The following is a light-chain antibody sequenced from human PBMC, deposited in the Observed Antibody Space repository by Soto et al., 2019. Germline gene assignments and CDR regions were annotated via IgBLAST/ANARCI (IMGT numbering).Light chain of an antibody. J-gene: IGLJ1*01. CDR3: HVWDSGSDHHV. Sequence: SYELAQPPSVSVAPGQTASITCGGNNIGSKSVHWYQQKAGQAPVLVVYDDSDRPSGIPARFSGSNSGKTATLTISRVEAGDEADNYCHVWDSGSDHHVFGTGTKVTVL. V-gene: IGLV3-21*02. CDR2: DDS. CDR1: NIGSKS.